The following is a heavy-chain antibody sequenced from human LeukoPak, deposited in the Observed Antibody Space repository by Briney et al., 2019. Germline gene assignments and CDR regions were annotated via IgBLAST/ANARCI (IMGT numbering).Heavy chain of an antibody. D-gene: IGHD6-13*01. J-gene: IGHJ4*02. CDR1: GGSISSSSYY. Sequence: SETLSLTCTVSGGSISSSSYYWGWIRQPPGKGLEWIGCIYYSGSTYYNPSLKSRVTISVDTSKNQFSLKLSSVTAADTAVYYCARSRLYSSSWYYFDYWGQGTLVTVSS. CDR3: ARSRLYSSSWYYFDY. CDR2: IYYSGST. V-gene: IGHV4-39*01.